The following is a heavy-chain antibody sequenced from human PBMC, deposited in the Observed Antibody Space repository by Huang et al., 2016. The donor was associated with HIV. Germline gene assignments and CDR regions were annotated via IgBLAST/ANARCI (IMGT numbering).Heavy chain of an antibody. CDR1: GFSLTSSGVA. V-gene: IGHV2-5*02. Sequence: QITLKESGPTLVKPTQTLTLTCTFSGFSLTSSGVAVGWIRQPPGKALEWLALIYWDNEERFSPSLKTRLTITKDTPENEVVLTMTNMDPVDTATYYCVHRLRYGKWYVDYWGQGVLVTVSS. J-gene: IGHJ4*02. D-gene: IGHD6-13*01. CDR2: IYWDNEE. CDR3: VHRLRYGKWYVDY.